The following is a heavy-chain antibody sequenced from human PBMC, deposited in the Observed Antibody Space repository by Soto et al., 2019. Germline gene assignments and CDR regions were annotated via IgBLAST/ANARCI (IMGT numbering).Heavy chain of an antibody. J-gene: IGHJ4*02. Sequence: TLTCTVSGFSLTTSGVGVGWIRQPPGKAPEWLALIYWDGIERYSPSLRSRLTITMDTSKNQVVLTMTTMDPVDTATYYCAHSPCSGGNCYLFDHWGQGTPVTVSS. CDR1: GFSLTTSGVG. CDR2: IYWDGIE. V-gene: IGHV2-5*02. D-gene: IGHD2-15*01. CDR3: AHSPCSGGNCYLFDH.